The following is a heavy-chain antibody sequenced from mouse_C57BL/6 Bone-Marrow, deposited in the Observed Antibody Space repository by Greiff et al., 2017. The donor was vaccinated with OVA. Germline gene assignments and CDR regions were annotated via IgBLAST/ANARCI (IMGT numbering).Heavy chain of an antibody. CDR3: ARARSYYDYSFAY. V-gene: IGHV1-81*01. J-gene: IGHJ3*01. D-gene: IGHD2-4*01. Sequence: VQLQQSGAELARPGASVKLSCKASGYTFTSYGISWVKQRTGQGLEWIGEIYPRSGNTYYNEKFKGKATLTADKSSSTAYMELRSLTSEDSAVYVCARARSYYDYSFAYWGQGTLVTVSA. CDR1: GYTFTSYG. CDR2: IYPRSGNT.